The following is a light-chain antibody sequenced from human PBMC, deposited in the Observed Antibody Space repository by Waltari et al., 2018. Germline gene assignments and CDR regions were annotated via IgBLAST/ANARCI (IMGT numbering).Light chain of an antibody. CDR2: TAS. CDR3: QQTYTAPLS. J-gene: IGKJ4*01. CDR1: QNIKNY. Sequence: DIQVTQSPPSLSASVGDRVTITCRASQNIKNYLSWYQNKEGKAPKLLIYTASTLHSGVPLGFSGSGSGTDFTLVISSLQPEDFATYYCQQTYTAPLSFGAGTKVEMK. V-gene: IGKV1-39*01.